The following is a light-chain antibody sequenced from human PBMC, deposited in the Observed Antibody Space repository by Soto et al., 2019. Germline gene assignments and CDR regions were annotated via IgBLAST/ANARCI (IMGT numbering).Light chain of an antibody. CDR2: AAS. V-gene: IGKV1D-12*01. Sequence: DIQMTQSPSSVSASVGDRVTITCRASQAISSWLAWYQQKPGKAPNLLIYAASSLQGGVPSRFSGSGSGTDFTLTINSLQPEDFATYYCQQANSFLPLTFGGGTKVEIK. J-gene: IGKJ4*01. CDR1: QAISSW. CDR3: QQANSFLPLT.